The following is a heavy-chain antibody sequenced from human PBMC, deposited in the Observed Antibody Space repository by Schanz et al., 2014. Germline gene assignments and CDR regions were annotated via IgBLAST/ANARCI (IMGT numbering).Heavy chain of an antibody. J-gene: IGHJ4*02. D-gene: IGHD1-26*01. CDR3: ARDRDQWDGNYFDY. Sequence: QVQLVQSGGEVKTPGASVKVSCKASGYTFTRSGISWVRQAPGQGLEWMGWIGGFDGNTNFAQKFQGRVTMTTDTSTSTVYMELRSLTSDDSAVYYCARDRDQWDGNYFDYWGQGTQVTVSS. CDR2: IGGFDGNT. V-gene: IGHV1-18*01. CDR1: GYTFTRSG.